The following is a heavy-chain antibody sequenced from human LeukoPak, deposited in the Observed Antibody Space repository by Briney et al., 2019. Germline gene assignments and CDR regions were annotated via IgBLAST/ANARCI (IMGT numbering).Heavy chain of an antibody. CDR2: ISWNSGSI. CDR1: GFTFDDYV. J-gene: IGHJ5*02. D-gene: IGHD6-6*01. V-gene: IGHV3-9*01. Sequence: PGRSLRLSRAASGFTFDDYVMHWVRQAPGKGLEWVSGISWNSGSIGYADSVKGRFTISRDNAKNSLYLQMNSLRAEDTALYYCAKGLYSSSYSWFDPWGQGTLVTVSS. CDR3: AKGLYSSSYSWFDP.